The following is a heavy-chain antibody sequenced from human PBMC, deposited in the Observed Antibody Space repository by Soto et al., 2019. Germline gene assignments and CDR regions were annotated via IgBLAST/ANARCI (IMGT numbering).Heavy chain of an antibody. J-gene: IGHJ5*02. V-gene: IGHV3-30-3*01. CDR1: GFTFSSYA. CDR3: ARDGPLYCSSTSCSNWFDP. CDR2: ISYDGSNK. Sequence: GGSLRLSCAASGFTFSSYAMHWVRQAPGKGLEWVAVISYDGSNKYCADSVKGRFTISRDNSKNTLYLQMNSLRAEDTAVYYCARDGPLYCSSTSCSNWFDPWGQGTLVTVSS. D-gene: IGHD2-2*01.